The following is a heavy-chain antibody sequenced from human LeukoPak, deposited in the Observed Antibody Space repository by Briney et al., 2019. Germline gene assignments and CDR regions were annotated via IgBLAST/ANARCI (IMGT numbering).Heavy chain of an antibody. D-gene: IGHD3-10*01. V-gene: IGHV3-53*01. CDR3: AREIEGSSFDY. CDR2: IYSGGST. Sequence: GGSLRLSCAASGFTVSSNYMSWVRQAPGKGLEWVSVIYSGGSTYYADSVKGRFTISRDNSKNTLYLQMNSLRAEDTAVYYCAREIEGSSFDYWGQGTLVTVSS. CDR1: GFTVSSNY. J-gene: IGHJ4*02.